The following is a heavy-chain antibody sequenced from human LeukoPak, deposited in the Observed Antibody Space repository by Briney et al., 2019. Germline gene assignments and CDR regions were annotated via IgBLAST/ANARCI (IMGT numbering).Heavy chain of an antibody. J-gene: IGHJ4*02. Sequence: GGSLRLSCAASGFTFSAFGMSWVRRAPGKGLEWVTSISGSGGTTYHAESVKGRFTISRDNSKNTLYLQMNSLRAEDTAVYYCSKDLAVARIFEDWGQGTLVTVSS. V-gene: IGHV3-23*01. CDR2: ISGSGGTT. D-gene: IGHD6-19*01. CDR1: GFTFSAFG. CDR3: SKDLAVARIFED.